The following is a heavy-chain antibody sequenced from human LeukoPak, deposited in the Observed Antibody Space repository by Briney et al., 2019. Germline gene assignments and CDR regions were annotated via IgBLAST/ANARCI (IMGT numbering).Heavy chain of an antibody. CDR1: GFTFSIYA. Sequence: GGSLRLSCAASGFTFSIYAMSWVRQAPGKGLEWVSTISGSGGSTYYADSVKGRFTISRDNSKNTLFLQMNSLRAEDTAVYYCAAGDYYDSSGYYYPYYYYYYGMDVWGQGTTVTVSS. J-gene: IGHJ6*02. D-gene: IGHD3-22*01. V-gene: IGHV3-23*01. CDR2: ISGSGGST. CDR3: AAGDYYDSSGYYYPYYYYYYGMDV.